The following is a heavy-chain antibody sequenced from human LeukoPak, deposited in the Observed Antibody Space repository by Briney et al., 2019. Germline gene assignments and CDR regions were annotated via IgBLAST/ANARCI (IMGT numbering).Heavy chain of an antibody. D-gene: IGHD4-23*01. V-gene: IGHV3-21*01. CDR1: GFTFSSYS. Sequence: GGSLRLSCAGSGFTFSSYSMNWVRQAPGKGLEWVSSISSSSSYIYYADSVKGRFTISRDNAKNSLYLQMNSLRAEDTAVYYCARVTGDYGGNSADYWGQGTLVTVSS. J-gene: IGHJ4*02. CDR2: ISSSSSYI. CDR3: ARVTGDYGGNSADY.